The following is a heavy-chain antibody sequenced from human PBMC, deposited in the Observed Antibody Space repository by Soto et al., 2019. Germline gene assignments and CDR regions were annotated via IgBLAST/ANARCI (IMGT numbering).Heavy chain of an antibody. CDR2: ISYDGSNK. J-gene: IGHJ3*02. D-gene: IGHD1-26*01. CDR3: ASPVVGATDDAFDI. V-gene: IGHV3-30*04. CDR1: GFTFSSYA. Sequence: GSLRLSCAASGFTFSSYAMHWVRQAPGKGLEWVAVISYDGSNKYYADSVKGRFTISRDNSKNTLYLQMNSLRAEDTAVYYCASPVVGATDDAFDIWGQGTMVTVSS.